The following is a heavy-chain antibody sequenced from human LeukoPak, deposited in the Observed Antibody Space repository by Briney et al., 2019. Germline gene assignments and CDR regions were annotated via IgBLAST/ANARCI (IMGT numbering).Heavy chain of an antibody. CDR1: GGSISSYY. J-gene: IGHJ5*02. V-gene: IGHV4-59*01. CDR3: ARDKTSDFWSGYSYKWFDP. Sequence: PSETLSLTCTVSGGSISSYYWSWIRQPPGKGVEWIGYIYYSGSTDYNPSLKSRVTISVDTSKNQFSLKLSSVTAADTAVYYCARDKTSDFWSGYSYKWFDPWGQGTLVTVSS. CDR2: IYYSGST. D-gene: IGHD3-3*01.